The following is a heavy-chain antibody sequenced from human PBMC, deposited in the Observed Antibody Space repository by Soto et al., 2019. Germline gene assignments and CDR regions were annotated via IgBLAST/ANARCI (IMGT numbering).Heavy chain of an antibody. CDR3: SRRAPEGFDP. V-gene: IGHV4-39*02. Sequence: SETLSLTCTVSGGSITSSIYYWGWIRQPPGKGLEWIGSIDNSGSTYYNPSLKSRVTISVDTSKNHFSLKLGPVTAADTALYYCSRRAPEGFDPWGQGTLVTVSS. J-gene: IGHJ5*02. CDR1: GGSITSSIYY. CDR2: IDNSGST.